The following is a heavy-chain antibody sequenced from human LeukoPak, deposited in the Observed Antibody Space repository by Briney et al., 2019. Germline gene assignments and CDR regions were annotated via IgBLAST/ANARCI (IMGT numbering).Heavy chain of an antibody. J-gene: IGHJ3*02. CDR2: IYTSGST. Sequence: SETLYLTCTVSGGSISSYYWSWIRQPAGKGLEWIGRIYTSGSTNYNPSLKSRVTMSVDTSKTQFSLKLSSVTAADTAVYYCARVAVVAARTLNAFDIWGQGTMVTVSS. CDR1: GGSISSYY. V-gene: IGHV4-4*07. D-gene: IGHD2-15*01. CDR3: ARVAVVAARTLNAFDI.